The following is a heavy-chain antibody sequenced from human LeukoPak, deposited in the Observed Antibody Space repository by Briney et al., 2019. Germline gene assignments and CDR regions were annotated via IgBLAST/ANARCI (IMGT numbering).Heavy chain of an antibody. V-gene: IGHV3-30*03. CDR2: ISYDGSNK. CDR1: GFTFSSYG. Sequence: GGSLRLSCAASGFTFSSYGMHWVRQAPGKGLEWVAVISYDGSNKYYADSVKGRFTISRDNSKNTLCLQMNSLRAEDTAVYYCARDKAYKIVVADVDYWGQGTLVTVSS. D-gene: IGHD3-22*01. J-gene: IGHJ4*02. CDR3: ARDKAYKIVVADVDY.